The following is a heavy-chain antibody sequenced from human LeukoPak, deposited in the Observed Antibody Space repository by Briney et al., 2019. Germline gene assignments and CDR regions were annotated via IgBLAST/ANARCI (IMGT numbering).Heavy chain of an antibody. Sequence: PSETLSLTCTVSGGSISSYSWSWIRQQPAGKGLEWIGYIYYSGSTNYNPSLKSRVTISVDTSKNQFSLKLSSVTAADTAVYYCAGRLWRRDGYNLSAFDIWGQGTMVTVSS. J-gene: IGHJ3*02. CDR2: IYYSGST. CDR1: GGSISSYS. D-gene: IGHD5-24*01. CDR3: AGRLWRRDGYNLSAFDI. V-gene: IGHV4-59*01.